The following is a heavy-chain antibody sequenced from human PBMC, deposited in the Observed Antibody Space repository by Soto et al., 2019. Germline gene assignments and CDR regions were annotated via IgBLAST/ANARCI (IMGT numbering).Heavy chain of an antibody. CDR3: ARGSEPLWWFDP. CDR1: GGFISSYY. CDR2: IYYSGST. J-gene: IGHJ5*02. V-gene: IGHV4-59*01. Sequence: PSETLSLTCTVAGGFISSYYWTWIRQPPGKGLEWIGHIYYSGSTKYNPSLESRVTISVDTSKNQFSLKLSSVTAADTAVYYCARGSEPLWWFDPWGQGTLVTVS. D-gene: IGHD2-2*01.